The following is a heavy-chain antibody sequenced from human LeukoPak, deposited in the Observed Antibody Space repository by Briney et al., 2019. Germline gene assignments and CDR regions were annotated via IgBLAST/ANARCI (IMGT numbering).Heavy chain of an antibody. CDR2: IQYSGIT. V-gene: IGHV4-59*08. D-gene: IGHD3-10*01. CDR1: GGPISNYY. Sequence: SETLSLTCSVSGGPISNYYWSWIRQPPGKGLEWIGYIQYSGITKYNPSVQSRVAISLDTSKNQFSLKLTSVTAADTAVCYCASSGNYYFTLDYWGQGTLVTVSS. J-gene: IGHJ4*02. CDR3: ASSGNYYFTLDY.